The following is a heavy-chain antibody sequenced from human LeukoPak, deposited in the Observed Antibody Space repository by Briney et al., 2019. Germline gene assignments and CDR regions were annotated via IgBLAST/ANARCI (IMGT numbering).Heavy chain of an antibody. CDR2: IYYSGST. CDR3: AREPRRMVYARYYYYGMDV. V-gene: IGHV4-59*01. D-gene: IGHD2-8*01. J-gene: IGHJ6*02. Sequence: SETLSLTCTVSGGSISSYYWSWIRQPPGKGLEWIGYIYYSGSTNYNPSLKSRVTISVDTSKNQFSLKLSSVTAADTAVYYCAREPRRMVYARYYYYGMDVWGQGTTVTVSS. CDR1: GGSISSYY.